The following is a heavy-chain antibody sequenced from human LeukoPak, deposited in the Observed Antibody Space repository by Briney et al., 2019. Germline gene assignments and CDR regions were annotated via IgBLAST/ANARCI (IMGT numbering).Heavy chain of an antibody. CDR3: ARDTKYSGSYPVDY. V-gene: IGHV3-74*01. D-gene: IGHD1-26*01. CDR1: XFTXNGXX. Sequence: XLXCAAXXFTXNGXXMHWVXQXXXXXXXXXSRINSDGSTTSYADSVKGRFTISRDNSKNTLYLQMNSLRAEDTAVYYCARDTKYSGSYPVDYWGQGTLVTVSS. J-gene: IGHJ4*02. CDR2: INSDGSTT.